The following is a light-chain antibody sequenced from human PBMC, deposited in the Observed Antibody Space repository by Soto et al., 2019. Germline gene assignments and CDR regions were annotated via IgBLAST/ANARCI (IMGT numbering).Light chain of an antibody. J-gene: IGKJ2*01. CDR1: QSVSSSY. CDR2: GAS. V-gene: IGKV3-20*01. CDR3: QQYGSTPPNT. Sequence: EIVLTQSPGTLSLSPGERATLSCRASQSVSSSYLAWYQQKPGQAPRLLIYGASSRATGIPDRFSGSGSGTEFPLTISRLEPEDFAVYYCQQYGSTPPNTFGQGTKLEIK.